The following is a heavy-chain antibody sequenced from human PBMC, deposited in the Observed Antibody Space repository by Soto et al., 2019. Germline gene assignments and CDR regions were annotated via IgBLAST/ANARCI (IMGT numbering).Heavy chain of an antibody. CDR1: GFTFSSYA. CDR2: ISGSGDDT. CDR3: ATHRGSSPISSFDF. V-gene: IGHV3-23*01. Sequence: GGSLRLSCAASGFTFSSYAMSWVRQAPGKGLEWVSVISGSGDDTYYADSVKGRFTISRDNSKNTLYLQMNSLRAEDTAVFYCATHRGSSPISSFDFWGQGTLVTVSS. D-gene: IGHD6-6*01. J-gene: IGHJ4*02.